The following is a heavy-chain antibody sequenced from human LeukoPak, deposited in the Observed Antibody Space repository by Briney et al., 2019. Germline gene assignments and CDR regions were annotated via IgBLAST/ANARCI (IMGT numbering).Heavy chain of an antibody. CDR3: ASIHGADHNTLLDY. CDR1: GGTFSSYA. Sequence: GASVKVSCKASGGTFSSYAISWVRQAPGQGLEWTGGIIPIFGTANYAQKFQGRVTITADESTSTAYMELSSLRSEDTAVYYCASIHGADHNTLLDYWGQGTLVTVSS. V-gene: IGHV1-69*13. CDR2: IIPIFGTA. J-gene: IGHJ4*02. D-gene: IGHD2-2*02.